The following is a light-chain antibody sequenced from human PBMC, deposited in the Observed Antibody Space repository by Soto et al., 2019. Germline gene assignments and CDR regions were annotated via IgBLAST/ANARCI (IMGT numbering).Light chain of an antibody. J-gene: IGLJ1*01. CDR3: PSYDSTLSGYD. V-gene: IGLV1-40*01. Sequence: QSVLTLPPSVSGAPGQRVTISCTGSSSNIGAGYDVHWYQQLPGTAPKLLIYANSNRPSGVPDRFSGSKSGTSASLAITGLQAEDEADYYCPSYDSTLSGYDVGRGTTVTVL. CDR2: ANS. CDR1: SSNIGAGYD.